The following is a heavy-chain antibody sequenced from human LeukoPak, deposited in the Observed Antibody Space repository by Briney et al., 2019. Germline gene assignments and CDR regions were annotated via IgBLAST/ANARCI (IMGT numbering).Heavy chain of an antibody. Sequence: ASVKVSCKASGYTFTGYHMHWVRQAPGHGLERMGRINPNSGDTNYAQKFQGRVAMTRDTSISTAFMELTRLRSDDTAVYYCARDYCSSTSCLFDYWGQGTLVTVSS. D-gene: IGHD2-2*01. CDR2: INPNSGDT. V-gene: IGHV1-2*06. J-gene: IGHJ4*02. CDR1: GYTFTGYH. CDR3: ARDYCSSTSCLFDY.